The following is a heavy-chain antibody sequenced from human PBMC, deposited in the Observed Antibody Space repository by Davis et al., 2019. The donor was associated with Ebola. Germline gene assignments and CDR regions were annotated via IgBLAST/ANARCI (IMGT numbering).Heavy chain of an antibody. CDR3: ASFTVIPGPGVY. J-gene: IGHJ4*02. V-gene: IGHV4-39*07. CDR1: GGSISSGDYY. D-gene: IGHD3-16*02. Sequence: PSETLSLTCTVSGGSISSGDYYWSWIRQPPGKGLEWIGEINHSGSTNYNPSLKSRVTISVDTSKNQFSLKLSSVTAADTAVYYCASFTVIPGPGVYWGQGTLVTVSS. CDR2: INHSGST.